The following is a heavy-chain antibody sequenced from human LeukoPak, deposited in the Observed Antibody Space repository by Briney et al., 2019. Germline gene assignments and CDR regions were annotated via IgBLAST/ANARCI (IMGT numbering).Heavy chain of an antibody. D-gene: IGHD4-23*01. Sequence: ASVKVSCKAPGYTFTGYYMHWVRQAPGQGLEWMGWINPNSGGTNYAQKFRGRVTMTRDTSISTAYMELSRLRSDDTAVYYCARSTGGNHFDYWGQGTLVTVSS. CDR1: GYTFTGYY. CDR2: INPNSGGT. CDR3: ARSTGGNHFDY. J-gene: IGHJ4*02. V-gene: IGHV1-2*02.